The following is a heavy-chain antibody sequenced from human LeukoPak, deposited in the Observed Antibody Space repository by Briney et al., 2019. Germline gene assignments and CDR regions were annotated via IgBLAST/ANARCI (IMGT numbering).Heavy chain of an antibody. CDR3: AGEGSRDYGGLDD. J-gene: IGHJ4*02. D-gene: IGHD4-23*01. V-gene: IGHV4-30-2*01. Sequence: SETLSLTCTVSGGSISSGGNSWSWIRRPPGKGLEWIGYIYHTVSTYYNPSLKSRVTISVDRSKNQFSLKLKSVTAADTAVYYCAGEGSRDYGGLDDWGQGTLVTVSS. CDR2: IYHTVST. CDR1: GGSISSGGNS.